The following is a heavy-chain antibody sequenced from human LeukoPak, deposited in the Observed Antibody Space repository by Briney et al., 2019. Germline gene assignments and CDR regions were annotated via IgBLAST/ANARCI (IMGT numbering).Heavy chain of an antibody. V-gene: IGHV4-39*01. CDR1: GFTFSSYG. CDR2: IYYSGSA. Sequence: GSLRLSCAASGFTFSSYGMHWVRQPPGKGLEWIGNIYYSGSAYCNPSLRSRVTISVDTSKKQFSLKLSSVTAADTAVYFCARQPDYFYMDVWGKGTTVTVSS. J-gene: IGHJ6*03. CDR3: ARQPDYFYMDV.